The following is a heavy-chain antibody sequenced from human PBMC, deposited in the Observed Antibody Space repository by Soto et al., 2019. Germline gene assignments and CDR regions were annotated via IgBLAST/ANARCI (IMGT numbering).Heavy chain of an antibody. J-gene: IGHJ4*02. V-gene: IGHV3-7*01. CDR3: ARAKRANGYLEY. CDR2: IKQAGSEK. CDR1: GFTFSAYW. Sequence: EVQLVESGGGLVQTGGALRLSCAASGFTFSAYWMSWVRQAPGKGLEWVANIKQAGSEKYYVDSVNGRYIISRDDAKNSLFLQVISLRVEATAVYYWARAKRANGYLEYWGQGTLVTVSS.